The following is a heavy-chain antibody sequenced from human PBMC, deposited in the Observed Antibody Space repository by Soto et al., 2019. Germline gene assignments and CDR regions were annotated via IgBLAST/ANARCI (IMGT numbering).Heavy chain of an antibody. CDR3: ARDRMAGYYYYYGMDV. Sequence: PGESLRLSCAASGFIFSNFEMHWVRQAPGKGLEWVSYINTAGSTKYYAESVEGRFTISRDNARNSLFLQMSSLRSEDTAVYYCARDRMAGYYYYYGMDVWGQGTTVTVSS. D-gene: IGHD6-19*01. V-gene: IGHV3-48*03. CDR2: INTAGSTK. J-gene: IGHJ6*02. CDR1: GFIFSNFE.